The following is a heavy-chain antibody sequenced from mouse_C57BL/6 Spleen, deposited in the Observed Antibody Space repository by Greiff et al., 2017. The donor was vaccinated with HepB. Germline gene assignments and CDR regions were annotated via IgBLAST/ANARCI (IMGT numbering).Heavy chain of an antibody. CDR3: ARRGDYDYFDY. CDR1: GYTFTSYW. CDR2: IHPNSGST. V-gene: IGHV1-64*01. J-gene: IGHJ2*01. Sequence: VQLQQPGAELVKPGASVKLSCKASGYTFTSYWMHWVKQRPGQGLEWIGMIHPNSGSTNYNEKFKSKATLTVDKSSSTAYMQLSNLTSEDSAVYYCARRGDYDYFDYWGQGTTLTVSS. D-gene: IGHD2-4*01.